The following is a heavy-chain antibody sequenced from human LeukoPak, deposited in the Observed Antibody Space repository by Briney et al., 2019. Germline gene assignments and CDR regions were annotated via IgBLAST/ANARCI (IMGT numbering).Heavy chain of an antibody. D-gene: IGHD3-10*01. CDR1: GFTFSSYA. J-gene: IGHJ4*02. CDR2: ISGSGGST. CDR3: AKSRLWFGELLGGYYFDY. Sequence: GGSLRLSCAASGFTFSSYAMSWVRQAPGKGLEWVSAISGSGGSTYYADSVKGRFTISRDNSKNTLYLQMNSPRAEDTAVYYCAKSRLWFGELLGGYYFDYWGQGTLVTVSS. V-gene: IGHV3-23*01.